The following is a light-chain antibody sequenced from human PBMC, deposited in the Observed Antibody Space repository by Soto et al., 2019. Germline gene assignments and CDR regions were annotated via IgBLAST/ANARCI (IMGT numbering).Light chain of an antibody. Sequence: QSALTQPASVSGSPGQSITISCTGTSSDVGYYDYVSWYQQPPGKAPKLLIHEVTNRPSGVSLRFSGSKSGNTASLTISGLQAEDEADYYCSSYTSSSTPCVFGTGTKLTVL. V-gene: IGLV2-14*01. CDR1: SSDVGYYDY. CDR2: EVT. CDR3: SSYTSSSTPCV. J-gene: IGLJ1*01.